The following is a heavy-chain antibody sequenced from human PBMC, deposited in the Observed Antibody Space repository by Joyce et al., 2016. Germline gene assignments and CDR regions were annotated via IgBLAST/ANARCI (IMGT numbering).Heavy chain of an antibody. V-gene: IGHV3-23*01. D-gene: IGHD2-15*01. CDR3: VRGGGRFDF. J-gene: IGHJ4*02. Sequence: EMQLLESGGGLVRPGGSLRLSCAASEFSLSNHIMSWVRQAPGKGPEWIAGISGSGVNANYADSVKGRFTISRDNSKNALFLEMNNLRVDDTAIYYCVRGGGRFDFWGQGTFITVSS. CDR1: EFSLSNHI. CDR2: ISGSGVNA.